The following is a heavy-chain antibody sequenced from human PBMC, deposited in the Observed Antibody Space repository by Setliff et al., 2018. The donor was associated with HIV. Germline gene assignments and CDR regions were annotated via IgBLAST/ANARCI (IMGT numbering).Heavy chain of an antibody. CDR3: ARFSTSSGGTFDY. D-gene: IGHD6-6*01. V-gene: IGHV4-38-2*02. Sequence: LSLTCTVSGYSISSGYYWGWIRQPPGKGLEWVGNIYHSGSTYYNPSLKSRVTISVDTSKNQFSLKLTSVTAADTAVYYCARFSTSSGGTFDYWGQGTLVTVSS. J-gene: IGHJ4*02. CDR2: IYHSGST. CDR1: GYSISSGYY.